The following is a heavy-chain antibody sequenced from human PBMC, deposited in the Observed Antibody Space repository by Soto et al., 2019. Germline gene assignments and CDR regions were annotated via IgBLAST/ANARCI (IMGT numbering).Heavy chain of an antibody. D-gene: IGHD2-15*01. CDR1: GGSVSSGSYY. CDR3: AREVGYCSGGSCYRHNWFDP. J-gene: IGHJ5*02. V-gene: IGHV4-61*01. Sequence: SETLSLTCTVSGGSVSSGSYYWSWIRQPPGKGLEWIGYIYYSGSTNYNPSLKSRVTISVDTSKNQFSLKLSSVTAADTAVYYCAREVGYCSGGSCYRHNWFDPWGQGTLVTVSS. CDR2: IYYSGST.